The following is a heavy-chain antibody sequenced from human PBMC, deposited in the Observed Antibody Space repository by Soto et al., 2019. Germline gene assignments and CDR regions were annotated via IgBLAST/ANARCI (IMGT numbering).Heavy chain of an antibody. V-gene: IGHV1-2*02. CDR2: INPNSGGT. J-gene: IGHJ6*02. CDR1: GYTFTGYY. CDR3: AREGRYCSSTSCYTVGDYYYYGMDV. Sequence: ASVKVSCKASGYTFTGYYMHWVRQAPGQGLEWMGWINPNSGGTNYAQKFQGRVTMTRDTSISTAYMGLSRLRSDDTAVYYCAREGRYCSSTSCYTVGDYYYYGMDVWGQGTRSPSP. D-gene: IGHD2-2*02.